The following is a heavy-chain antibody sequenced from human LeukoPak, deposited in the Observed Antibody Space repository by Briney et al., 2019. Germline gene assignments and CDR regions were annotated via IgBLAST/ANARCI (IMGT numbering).Heavy chain of an antibody. J-gene: IGHJ4*02. Sequence: GGSLRLSCAASGFTFSSYEMNWVRQAPGKGLEWVSYIRSSSSTIYYADSVKGRLTISRDNAKNSLYLQMNSLRAGDTAVYYCARDGSGRVPEMSAPDYWGQGTLVTVSS. CDR2: IRSSSSTI. V-gene: IGHV3-48*01. CDR1: GFTFSSYE. CDR3: ARDGSGRVPEMSAPDY. D-gene: IGHD3-10*01.